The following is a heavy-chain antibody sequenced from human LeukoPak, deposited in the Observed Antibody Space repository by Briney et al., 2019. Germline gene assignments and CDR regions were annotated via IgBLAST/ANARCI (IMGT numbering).Heavy chain of an antibody. D-gene: IGHD2-2*01. CDR2: ISSSSSTI. V-gene: IGHV3-48*01. CDR3: ARVGDQLGDAFDI. CDR1: GFTFSSYS. Sequence: PGGSLRLSCAASGFTFSSYSMNWVRQAPGKGLEWVSYISSSSSTIYYADSVKGRFTISRDNAKNSLYLQMNSLRAEDTAVYHCARVGDQLGDAFDIWGQGTMVTVSS. J-gene: IGHJ3*02.